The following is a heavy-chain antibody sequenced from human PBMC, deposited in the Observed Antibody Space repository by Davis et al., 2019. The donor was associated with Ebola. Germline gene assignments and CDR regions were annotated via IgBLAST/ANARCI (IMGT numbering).Heavy chain of an antibody. CDR3: ARDPRRYFDWPD. D-gene: IGHD3-9*01. Sequence: SVKVSCKASGGTFSSYAISWVRQAPGQGLEWMGGIIPIFGTANYAQKFQGRVTITAVESTSTAYMELSSLRSEDTAVYYCARDPRRYFDWPDWGQGTLVTVSS. J-gene: IGHJ4*02. CDR1: GGTFSSYA. V-gene: IGHV1-69*13. CDR2: IIPIFGTA.